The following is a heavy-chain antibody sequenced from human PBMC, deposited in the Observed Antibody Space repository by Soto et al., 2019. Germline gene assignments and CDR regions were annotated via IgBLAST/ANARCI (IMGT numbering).Heavy chain of an antibody. J-gene: IGHJ3*01. Sequence: PXGTLCLTCSVSGDSISTNKFYWGWFLQPPGEGLEWIGSIYFRGHTYQNPSLKSRVTMSVDTSKNQFSLRLTSVTAADTAVYYCVRPRSHSSATLTAVDVFDLSGHGTLVTVSS. CDR3: VRPRSHSSATLTAVDVFDL. CDR2: IYFRGHT. D-gene: IGHD4-4*01. CDR1: GDSISTNKFY. V-gene: IGHV4-39*01.